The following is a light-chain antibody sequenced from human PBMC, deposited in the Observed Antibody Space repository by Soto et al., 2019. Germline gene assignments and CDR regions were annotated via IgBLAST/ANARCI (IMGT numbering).Light chain of an antibody. V-gene: IGLV3-1*01. Sequence: SYELTQPPSVSVSPGQTATLSCSGDKLGDKFACWYQQKPGQSPELVIYQDNKRPSGIPERFSGSNSGNTATLTIAETRAMDEADYYCATWDDTLAGPSWVFGGGTKLTVL. J-gene: IGLJ3*02. CDR1: KLGDKF. CDR2: QDN. CDR3: ATWDDTLAGPSWV.